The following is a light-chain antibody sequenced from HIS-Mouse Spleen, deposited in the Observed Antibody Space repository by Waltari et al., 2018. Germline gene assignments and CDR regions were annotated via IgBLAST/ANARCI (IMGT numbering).Light chain of an antibody. V-gene: IGLV2-14*01. CDR3: SSYTSSSTLV. J-gene: IGLJ3*02. CDR1: SSDVGGYNY. CDR2: EVS. Sequence: QSALTQPASVSGSPGQSITISFTGTSSDVGGYNYVPWYQQHPGKAPKLMIYEVSNRPSGVSNRFSGSKSGNTASLTISGLQAEDEADYYCSSYTSSSTLVFGGGTKLTVL.